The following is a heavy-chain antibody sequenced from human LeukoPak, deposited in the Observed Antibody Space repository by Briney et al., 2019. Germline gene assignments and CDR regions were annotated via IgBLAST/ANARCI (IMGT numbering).Heavy chain of an antibody. CDR3: ARDPPDNWNFEYNWFDP. CDR1: GFTFDDYG. D-gene: IGHD1-1*01. Sequence: GGSLRLSCVASGFTFDDYGMNWVRQGPGKGLEWVSGINWNGDSTSDAELVKGRFTISRDNTKNSLFLQMNSLRAEDTALYYCARDPPDNWNFEYNWFDPWGQGTLVTVSS. J-gene: IGHJ5*02. CDR2: INWNGDST. V-gene: IGHV3-20*04.